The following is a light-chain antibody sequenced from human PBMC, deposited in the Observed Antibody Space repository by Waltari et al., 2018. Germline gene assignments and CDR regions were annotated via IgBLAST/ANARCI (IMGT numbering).Light chain of an antibody. CDR3: LQYNSYPRT. J-gene: IGKJ1*01. CDR2: GAS. V-gene: IGKV1-16*02. CDR1: QPITNS. Sequence: DIQMTQSPSSLSASVGHRVTITCRASQPITNSLSWFQQKSGEAPKSLIYGASNLQGGVPSKFSGSGYGTDFTLTISSLQPEDFATYYCLQYNSYPRTFGPGTKVEIK.